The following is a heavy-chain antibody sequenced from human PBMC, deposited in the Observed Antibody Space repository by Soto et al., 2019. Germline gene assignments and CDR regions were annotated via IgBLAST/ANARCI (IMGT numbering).Heavy chain of an antibody. D-gene: IGHD2-2*01. CDR2: ISWNSGSI. V-gene: IGHV3-9*01. CDR1: GFTFYDYA. J-gene: IGHJ3*02. Sequence: SLRLSCAASGFTFYDYAMHWVRQAPGKGLEWVSGISWNSGSIGYADSVKGRLTISRDNAKNSLYLQMNSLRAEDTALYYCAKYGVVVPAAADAFDIWGQGTMVTVSS. CDR3: AKYGVVVPAAADAFDI.